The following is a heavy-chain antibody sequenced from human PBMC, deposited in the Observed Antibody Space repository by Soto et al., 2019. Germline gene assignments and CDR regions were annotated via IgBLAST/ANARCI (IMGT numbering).Heavy chain of an antibody. D-gene: IGHD5-12*01. V-gene: IGHV3-23*01. CDR1: GFTFSSYG. CDR2: ISGSGSNT. J-gene: IGHJ4*02. CDR3: AKSVWKWLRIFDS. Sequence: GGSLRLSCAASGFTFSSYGMSWVRQAPGKGLEWVSSISGSGSNTYHADSVKGRFTISRDNSKNTLSLQMNSLRVEDTAVYYCAKSVWKWLRIFDSWGRGTLVTVSS.